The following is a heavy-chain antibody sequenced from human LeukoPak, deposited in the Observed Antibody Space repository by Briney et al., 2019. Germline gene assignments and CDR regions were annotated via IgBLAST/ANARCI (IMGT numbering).Heavy chain of an antibody. D-gene: IGHD3-3*01. V-gene: IGHV1-2*02. CDR3: ARGCGIFGVALKGFDP. J-gene: IGHJ5*02. CDR1: GYTFTGYY. Sequence: ASVKVSCKASGYTFTGYYMHWVRQAPGQGLEWMGWINPNSGGTNYAQKFQGRVTMTRDTSISTAYVELSRLRSDDTAVYYCARGCGIFGVALKGFDPWGQGTLVTVSS. CDR2: INPNSGGT.